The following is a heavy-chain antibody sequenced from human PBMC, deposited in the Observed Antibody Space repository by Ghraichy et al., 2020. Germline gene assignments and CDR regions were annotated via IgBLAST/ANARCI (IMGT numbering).Heavy chain of an antibody. CDR3: ARDKIVNWNRMLDY. Sequence: SETLSLTCSVSGGSISSNYWNWIRKPPGKGLEWIGYIDYSGSANYNPSFKSRVTMSVDTSKNQFSLKLSAVTAADTAVYYCARDKIVNWNRMLDYWGQGTLVTVSS. CDR1: GGSISSNY. V-gene: IGHV4-59*01. J-gene: IGHJ4*02. CDR2: IDYSGSA. D-gene: IGHD1-1*01.